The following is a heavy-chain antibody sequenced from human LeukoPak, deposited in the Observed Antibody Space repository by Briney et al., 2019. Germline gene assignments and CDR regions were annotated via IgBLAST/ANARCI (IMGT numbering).Heavy chain of an antibody. Sequence: ASVKVSCKAFGYTFTSNYMHWVRQAPGQGPEWMGVISPSGGSTTYAQKFQGRVTLTRDMSTSTDYLELSSLRSEDTAVYYCARGQSANGYYDSSGYGSDAFDIWGQGTMVTVSS. D-gene: IGHD3-22*01. CDR3: ARGQSANGYYDSSGYGSDAFDI. CDR2: ISPSGGST. J-gene: IGHJ3*02. CDR1: GYTFTSNY. V-gene: IGHV1-46*01.